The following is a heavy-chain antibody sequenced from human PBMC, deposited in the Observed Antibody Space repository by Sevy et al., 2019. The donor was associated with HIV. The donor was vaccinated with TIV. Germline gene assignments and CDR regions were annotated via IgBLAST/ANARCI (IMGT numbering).Heavy chain of an antibody. V-gene: IGHV1-69*13. J-gene: IGHJ4*02. CDR2: ITPIFGTA. CDR1: GGPFRSYA. CDR3: SRGGGLGNCGGGSCYSGHY. D-gene: IGHD2-15*01. Sequence: ASVKVSCRASGGPFRSYAISWVRQAPGQGLEWMGGITPIFGTANYEQKFQGRVSITADESTTTVYLELTSLRSEDTAVYYCSRGGGLGNCGGGSCYSGHYWGQGTLVTVSS.